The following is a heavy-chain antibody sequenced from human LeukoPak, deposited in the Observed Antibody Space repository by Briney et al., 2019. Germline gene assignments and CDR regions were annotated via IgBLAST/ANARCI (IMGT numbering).Heavy chain of an antibody. CDR1: GFTFSNYV. CDR2: IKRNGSVK. Sequence: GGSLRLSCAASGFTFSNYVMSWVRQAPGKGLEWVAHIKRNGSVKNYVDSVRGRFTLSRDNANKSLYLQMGDVRAEDTAVYHCVADVSGYGGHWGRGTLVSVSS. V-gene: IGHV3-7*05. J-gene: IGHJ4*02. D-gene: IGHD4-23*01. CDR3: VADVSGYGGH.